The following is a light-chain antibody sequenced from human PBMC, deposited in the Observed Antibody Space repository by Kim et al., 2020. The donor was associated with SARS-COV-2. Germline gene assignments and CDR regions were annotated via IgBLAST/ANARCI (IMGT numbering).Light chain of an antibody. Sequence: GDRVNITCRASQDIGNDLGWYQQNPGSAPKRLIYGASNLQSGVPSRFSGSGSETEFTLTINSLQPEDFATYFCLQHRTYPITFGQGTRLEIK. V-gene: IGKV1-17*01. CDR2: GAS. J-gene: IGKJ5*01. CDR3: LQHRTYPIT. CDR1: QDIGND.